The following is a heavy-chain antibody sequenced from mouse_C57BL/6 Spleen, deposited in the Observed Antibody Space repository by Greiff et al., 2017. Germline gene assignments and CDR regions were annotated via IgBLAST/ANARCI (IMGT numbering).Heavy chain of an antibody. CDR2: IYPGDGDT. D-gene: IGHD2-5*01. V-gene: IGHV1-82*01. Sequence: QVQLQQSGPELVKPGASVKISCKASGYAFSSSWMNWVKQRPGKGLEWIGRIYPGDGDTNYNGKLKGKATLTADKSSSTAYMQLSSLTSEDSAVYFCARYYSNYFDYWGQGTTLTVSS. CDR3: ARYYSNYFDY. J-gene: IGHJ2*01. CDR1: GYAFSSSW.